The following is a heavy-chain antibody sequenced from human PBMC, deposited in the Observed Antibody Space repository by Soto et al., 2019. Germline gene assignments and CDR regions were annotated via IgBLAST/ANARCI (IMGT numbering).Heavy chain of an antibody. V-gene: IGHV1-2*02. CDR2: INPNGHGT. Sequence: QVQLVQSGAEVKKPGASVKVSCKASGHTFTGYYIHWVRQAPGQGLEWMGWINPNGHGTNYAQKFQGRVTMTRDTSIGTAYMELSRLRSDDTAVYYCARSAVAAHFDYWGQGTLVTVSS. CDR3: ARSAVAAHFDY. J-gene: IGHJ4*02. D-gene: IGHD6-19*01. CDR1: GHTFTGYY.